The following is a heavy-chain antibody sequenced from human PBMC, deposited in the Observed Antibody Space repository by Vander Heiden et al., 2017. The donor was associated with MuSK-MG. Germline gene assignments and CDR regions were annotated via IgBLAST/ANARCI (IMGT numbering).Heavy chain of an antibody. Sequence: QLQLQESGPGLVKPSETLSLTCTVSGGPITSSSYYWGWIRQPPGKGLEWIGSIYYSGSTYYNPSLKSRVTISVDTSKNQFSLKLSSVTAADTAVYYCARRRSGARRAFDYWGQGTLVTVSS. CDR2: IYYSGST. J-gene: IGHJ4*02. CDR1: GGPITSSSYY. D-gene: IGHD5-12*01. CDR3: ARRRSGARRAFDY. V-gene: IGHV4-39*01.